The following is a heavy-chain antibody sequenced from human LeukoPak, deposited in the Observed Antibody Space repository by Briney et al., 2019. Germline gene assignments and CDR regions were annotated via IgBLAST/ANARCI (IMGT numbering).Heavy chain of an antibody. D-gene: IGHD2-2*01. V-gene: IGHV4-34*01. J-gene: IGHJ5*02. CDR3: ARGRTIIADYCSSTSCSHRRWFDP. CDR1: GGSFSGYY. CDR2: INHSGST. Sequence: SETLSLTCAVYGGSFSGYYWSWIRQPPGKGLEWIGEINHSGSTNYNPSLKSRVTISVDTSKNQFSPKLSSVTAADTAVYYCARGRTIIADYCSSTSCSHRRWFDPWGQGTLVTVSS.